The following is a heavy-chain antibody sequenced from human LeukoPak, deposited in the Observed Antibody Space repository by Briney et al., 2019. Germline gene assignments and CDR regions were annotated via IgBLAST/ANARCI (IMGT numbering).Heavy chain of an antibody. Sequence: SGGSLRLSCEASGITFSTNSMNWVRQAPGKGLEWVSYISSSGSTKYYADSVKGRFTISRDNAKNSVYLQMNSLRAEDTAVYYCARGQDYYYYYMDVWGKGTTVTVSS. CDR3: ARGQDYYYYYMDV. CDR1: GITFSTNS. J-gene: IGHJ6*03. V-gene: IGHV3-48*01. CDR2: ISSSGSTK.